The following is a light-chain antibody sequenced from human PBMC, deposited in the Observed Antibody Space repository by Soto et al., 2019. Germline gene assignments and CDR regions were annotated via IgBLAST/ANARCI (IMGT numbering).Light chain of an antibody. CDR3: GTWDSTLSGV. CDR2: DND. J-gene: IGLJ1*01. Sequence: QSVLTQPPSVSVAPGQKVTISCSGSSSNIGNNYVSWYQHLPGAAPKLIIYDNDKRSSGIPDRFSGSKSGTSATLDITGLQTGDEADYYCGTWDSTLSGVFGTGTKLTVL. V-gene: IGLV1-51*01. CDR1: SSNIGNNY.